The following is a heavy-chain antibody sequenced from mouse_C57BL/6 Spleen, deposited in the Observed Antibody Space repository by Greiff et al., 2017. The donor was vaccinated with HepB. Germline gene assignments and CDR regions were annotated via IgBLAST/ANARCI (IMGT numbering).Heavy chain of an antibody. J-gene: IGHJ4*01. D-gene: IGHD2-4*01. Sequence: EVQVVESGPGLVKPSQSLSLTCSVTGYSITSGYYWNWIRQFPGNKLEWMGYISYDGSNNYNPSLKNRISITRDTSKNQFFLKLNSVTTEDTATYYCAAEGTGLIYYDYDRAMDYWGQGTSVTVSS. CDR1: GYSITSGYY. CDR2: ISYDGSN. CDR3: AAEGTGLIYYDYDRAMDY. V-gene: IGHV3-6*01.